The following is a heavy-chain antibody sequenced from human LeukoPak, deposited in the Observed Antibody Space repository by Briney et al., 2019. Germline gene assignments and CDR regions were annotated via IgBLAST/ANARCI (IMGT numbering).Heavy chain of an antibody. D-gene: IGHD6-6*01. CDR2: MDYSGST. Sequence: PSETLSLTCRVAGGSISTHYGSWIRQPPGNGLGCIGYMDYSGSTNYNPSLRSRVTISVDTSKHQFSLNVTSVTAADTAVYYCARARYSSSSRFDHWGQGTVVTVS. CDR3: ARARYSSSSRFDH. V-gene: IGHV4-59*11. CDR1: GGSISTHY. J-gene: IGHJ4*02.